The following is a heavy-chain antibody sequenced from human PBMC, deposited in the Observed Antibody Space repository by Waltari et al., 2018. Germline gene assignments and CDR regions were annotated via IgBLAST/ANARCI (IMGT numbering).Heavy chain of an antibody. J-gene: IGHJ4*02. Sequence: EVQLLESGGGLVQPGGSLRLSCAASGFTFSNYAMTRVRQAPGKGLEWVSAISGSGDNTFYVDSVKGRFTISRDNSKNTLYLQMNSLRAEDTAVYYCAKHLTLVRGIGPYFDYWGQGTLVTVSS. CDR3: AKHLTLVRGIGPYFDY. CDR2: ISGSGDNT. D-gene: IGHD3-10*01. CDR1: GFTFSNYA. V-gene: IGHV3-23*01.